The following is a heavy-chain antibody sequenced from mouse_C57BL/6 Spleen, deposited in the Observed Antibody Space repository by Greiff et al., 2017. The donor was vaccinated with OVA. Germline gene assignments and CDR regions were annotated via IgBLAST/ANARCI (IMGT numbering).Heavy chain of an antibody. D-gene: IGHD3-2*02. CDR3: ARDGLTAQAQYYFDY. CDR2: ISDGGSYT. J-gene: IGHJ2*01. Sequence: EVHLVESGGGLVKPGGSLKLSCAASGFTFSSYAMSWVRQTPEKRLEWVATISDGGSYTYYPDNVKGRFTISRDNAKNNLYLQMSHLKSEDTAMYYCARDGLTAQAQYYFDYWGQGTTLTVSS. V-gene: IGHV5-4*01. CDR1: GFTFSSYA.